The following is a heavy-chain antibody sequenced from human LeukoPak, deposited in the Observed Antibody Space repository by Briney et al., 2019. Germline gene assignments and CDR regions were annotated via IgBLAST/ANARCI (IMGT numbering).Heavy chain of an antibody. CDR2: ISGSGGST. CDR3: ANGPLLSFIVVVPGTMGFFDN. D-gene: IGHD2-2*01. Sequence: SGGSLRLSCAASGFTFSSYAMSWVRQAPGKGLEWVSAISGSGGSTYYADSVKGRFTISRDNSRNRLYLQMNSLRAEDTAVYYCANGPLLSFIVVVPGTMGFFDNWGQGTLVTVSS. J-gene: IGHJ4*02. V-gene: IGHV3-23*01. CDR1: GFTFSSYA.